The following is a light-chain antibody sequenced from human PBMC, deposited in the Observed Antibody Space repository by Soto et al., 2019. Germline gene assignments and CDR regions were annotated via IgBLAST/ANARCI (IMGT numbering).Light chain of an antibody. J-gene: IGKJ1*01. CDR2: EAS. V-gene: IGKV1-5*03. CDR1: QSISDS. Sequence: DIQMTQSPSTLSASVGDRVTITCRASQSISDSLAWYQQKPGKAPKLLIYEASTLKSRVPLRFNGSRSGTKYTLTISSLQHDASAIYDGQQYNGYSAFGQGTKVEIK. CDR3: QQYNGYSA.